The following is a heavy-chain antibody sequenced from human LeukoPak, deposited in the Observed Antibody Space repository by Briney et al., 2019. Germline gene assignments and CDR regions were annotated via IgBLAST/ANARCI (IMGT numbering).Heavy chain of an antibody. Sequence: GGSLRLSCAASGFTFSSYGMHWVRQAPGKGLEWVAVISYDGSNKYYADSVKGRFTISRDNSKNTLYLQMNSLRAEDTAVYYCARALPARNNVPNRSQRGPYYYYGMDVWGQGTTVTVSS. V-gene: IGHV3-30*03. CDR3: ARALPARNNVPNRSQRGPYYYYGMDV. CDR2: ISYDGSNK. D-gene: IGHD1-14*01. J-gene: IGHJ6*02. CDR1: GFTFSSYG.